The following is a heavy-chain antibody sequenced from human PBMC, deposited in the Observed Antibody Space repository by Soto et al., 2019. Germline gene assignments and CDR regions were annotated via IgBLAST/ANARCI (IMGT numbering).Heavy chain of an antibody. J-gene: IGHJ4*02. V-gene: IGHV4-34*01. CDR1: GGSFSGYY. CDR2: INHSGST. D-gene: IGHD1-26*01. CDR3: AEGDYFDY. Sequence: QVQLQQWGAGLLKPSETLSLTCAVYGGSFSGYYWSWNRQPPGKGLEWIGEINHSGSTNYNPSLKSRVTISVDTSKNQFSLKLSSVTAADTAVYYCAEGDYFDYWGQGTLVTVSS.